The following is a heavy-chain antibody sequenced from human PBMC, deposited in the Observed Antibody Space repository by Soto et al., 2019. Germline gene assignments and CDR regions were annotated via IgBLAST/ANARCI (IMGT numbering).Heavy chain of an antibody. J-gene: IGHJ5*02. CDR1: GYTFTSYG. CDR3: ARRREVTRWNWFDP. Sequence: ASVEVSCKASGYTFTSYGISWVRQAPGQGLEWMGWMSAYNGKTNYAQKLQGRVTMTTDTSTSTAYMELRSLRSDDTAVYYCARRREVTRWNWFDPWGQGTLVTVSS. V-gene: IGHV1-18*01. D-gene: IGHD3-10*01. CDR2: MSAYNGKT.